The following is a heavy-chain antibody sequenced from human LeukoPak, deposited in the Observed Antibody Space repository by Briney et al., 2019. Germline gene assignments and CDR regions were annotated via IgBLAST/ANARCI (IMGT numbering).Heavy chain of an antibody. CDR3: ARSGAVAGTFALHI. CDR1: GFTFSSYT. D-gene: IGHD6-19*01. V-gene: IGHV3-48*04. Sequence: GGSLRLSCAASGFTFSSYTMNWVRQAPGKGLEWVSYISSSGSTIYYADSVKGRFTISRDSAKNTLYLQMSSLRAEDTAVYYCARSGAVAGTFALHIWGQGTMVTVSS. J-gene: IGHJ3*02. CDR2: ISSSGSTI.